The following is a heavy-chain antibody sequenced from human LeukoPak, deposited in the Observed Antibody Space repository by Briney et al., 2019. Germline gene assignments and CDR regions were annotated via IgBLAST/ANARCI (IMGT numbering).Heavy chain of an antibody. CDR3: ARGDYYDSSGYYYALAY. Sequence: GGSLRLSCAASGFTFSSYAMHWVRQAPGKGLEWVAVISYDGSNKCYADSVKGRFTISRDNSKNTLYLQMNSLRAEDTAVYYCARGDYYDSSGYYYALAYWGQGTLVTVSS. CDR2: ISYDGSNK. V-gene: IGHV3-30*04. CDR1: GFTFSSYA. J-gene: IGHJ4*02. D-gene: IGHD3-22*01.